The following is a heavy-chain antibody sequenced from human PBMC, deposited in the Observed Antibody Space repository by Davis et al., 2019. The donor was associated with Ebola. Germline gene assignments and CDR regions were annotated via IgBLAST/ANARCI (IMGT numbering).Heavy chain of an antibody. J-gene: IGHJ6*02. CDR1: GVSFSGYY. CDR2: INHSGST. CDR3: ARESFTSGNYYTGYYYYGMDV. D-gene: IGHD3-10*01. V-gene: IGHV4-34*01. Sequence: MPSETLSLTCAVYGVSFSGYYWSWIRQPPGKGLEWIGEINHSGSTNYNPSLKSRVTISVDTSKNQFSLKLSSVTAADTAVYYCARESFTSGNYYTGYYYYGMDVWGQGSTVTVSS.